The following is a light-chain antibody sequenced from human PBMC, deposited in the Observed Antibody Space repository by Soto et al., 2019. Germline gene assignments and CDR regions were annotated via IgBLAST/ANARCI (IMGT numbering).Light chain of an antibody. J-gene: IGKJ1*01. CDR2: ASS. V-gene: IGKV1-39*01. CDR1: QSVSNY. Sequence: DLQMTQSPSSLSASVGDRVTITCRASQSVSNYLNWYQQKPGKAPKVLIYASSNLQSGVPSRFSGSGSGTDFTLTISSLQPEDFATYYCQQGYSSPRTFGQGTKVEIK. CDR3: QQGYSSPRT.